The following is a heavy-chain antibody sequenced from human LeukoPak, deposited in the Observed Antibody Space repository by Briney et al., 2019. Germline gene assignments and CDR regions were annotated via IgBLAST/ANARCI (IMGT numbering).Heavy chain of an antibody. CDR1: GYGFTSYW. V-gene: IGHV5-51*01. D-gene: IGHD3-10*01. Sequence: GAALKISCKGSGYGFTSYWIGWVRQMRGQRLEWMGIIDPGDSDTRYSPSFQGQVTISADNSISTAYLQWSSLKASDTAMYYCAGFGGGYYYYGMDVWGQGTTVTVSS. CDR2: IDPGDSDT. CDR3: AGFGGGYYYYGMDV. J-gene: IGHJ6*02.